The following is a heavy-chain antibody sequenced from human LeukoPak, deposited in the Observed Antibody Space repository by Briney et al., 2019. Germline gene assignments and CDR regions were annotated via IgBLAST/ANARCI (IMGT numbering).Heavy chain of an antibody. D-gene: IGHD2-15*01. V-gene: IGHV1-2*02. J-gene: IGHJ5*02. CDR2: INPNSGGT. CDR3: ARVGYCSGGSCYKYNWFDP. CDR1: GYTFTSYY. Sequence: ASVKVSCKASGYTFTSYYMHWVRQAPGQGLEWMGWINPNSGGTNYAQKFQGRVTMTRDTSISTAYMELSRLRSDDTAVYYCARVGYCSGGSCYKYNWFDPWGQGTLVTVSS.